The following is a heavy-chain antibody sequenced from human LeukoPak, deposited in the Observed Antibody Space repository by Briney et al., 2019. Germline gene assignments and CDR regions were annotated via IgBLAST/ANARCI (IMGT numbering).Heavy chain of an antibody. V-gene: IGHV3-7*03. CDR1: GFTFSSYA. CDR3: AARSSGNPYF. Sequence: GGSLRLSCAASGFTFSSYAMSWVRQAPGKGLQWVAKIKQDGSEKYYVDSVKGRFTIFRDNAENSLYLQMNSLRVEDTAVYYCAARSSGNPYFWGQGTLVTVSS. J-gene: IGHJ4*02. D-gene: IGHD1-26*01. CDR2: IKQDGSEK.